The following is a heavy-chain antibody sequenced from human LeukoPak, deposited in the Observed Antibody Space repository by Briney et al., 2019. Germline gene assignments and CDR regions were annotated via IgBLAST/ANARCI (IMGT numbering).Heavy chain of an antibody. D-gene: IGHD5-12*01. J-gene: IGHJ4*02. CDR1: GGSVSSGSYY. CDR2: IYYSGST. CDR3: ARTPNRGYSGTWYFDY. V-gene: IGHV4-61*01. Sequence: SETLSLTCTVSGGSVSSGSYYWRWIRQPPGKGLEWIGYIYYSGSTNYNPPLKSRVTISVDTSKNQFSLKLSSVTAADTAVYYCARTPNRGYSGTWYFDYWGQGTLVTVSS.